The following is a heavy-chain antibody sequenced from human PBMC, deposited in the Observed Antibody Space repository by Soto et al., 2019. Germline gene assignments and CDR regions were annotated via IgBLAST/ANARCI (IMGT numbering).Heavy chain of an antibody. J-gene: IGHJ6*02. CDR2: ISYDSTKT. D-gene: IGHD1-26*01. CDR1: GFTFNSYG. Sequence: SLRLSCAASGFTFNSYGMRWVRQGRGEGLEWVAFISYDSTKTYYADSVKGRFTISRDNSNSALYVQMTSLTGEDTAVYYCARTRSAWSDFHYYSLDVWGQGTTVTVSS. CDR3: ARTRSAWSDFHYYSLDV. V-gene: IGHV3-30*03.